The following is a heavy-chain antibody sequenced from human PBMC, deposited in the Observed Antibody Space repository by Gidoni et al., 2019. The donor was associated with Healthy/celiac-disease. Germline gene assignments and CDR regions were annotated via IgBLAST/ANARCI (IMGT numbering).Heavy chain of an antibody. J-gene: IGHJ4*02. CDR1: GFTFSSYW. Sequence: EVQLVESGGGLFQPGGSLRLSCAASGFTFSSYWMSWVRQAPGKGLEWVANIKQDGSEKYYVDSVKGRFTISRDNAKNSLYLQMNSLRAEDTAVYYCARYSTYYDIFRGIVEDYWGQGTLVTVSS. D-gene: IGHD3-9*01. V-gene: IGHV3-7*04. CDR3: ARYSTYYDIFRGIVEDY. CDR2: IKQDGSEK.